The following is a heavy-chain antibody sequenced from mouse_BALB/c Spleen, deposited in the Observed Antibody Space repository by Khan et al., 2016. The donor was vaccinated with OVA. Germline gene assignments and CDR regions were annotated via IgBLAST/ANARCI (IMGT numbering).Heavy chain of an antibody. J-gene: IGHJ3*01. CDR1: GFTFSSYG. CDR3: ASHLTGSFAY. CDR2: ISSAGDYT. D-gene: IGHD4-1*01. Sequence: EVQGVESGGDLVKPGGSLKLSCAASGFTFSSYGMSWVRQTPDKRLEWVATISSAGDYTYYPDNVKGRFTISRDNAKNTRYLQMSSLKSEDTAMFYCASHLTGSFAYWGQGTLVTVSA. V-gene: IGHV5-6*01.